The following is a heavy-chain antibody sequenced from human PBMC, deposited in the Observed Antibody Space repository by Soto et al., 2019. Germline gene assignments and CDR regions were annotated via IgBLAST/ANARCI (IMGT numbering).Heavy chain of an antibody. CDR1: GGTFSSYA. D-gene: IGHD6-6*01. J-gene: IGHJ6*02. Sequence: ASVKVSCKASGGTFSSYAISWVRQAPGQGLEWMGGIIPIFGTANYAQKFQGRVTITADKSTSTAYMELSSLRSEDTAVYYCARDHSSSSLRGMDVWGQGTTVTVSS. V-gene: IGHV1-69*06. CDR2: IIPIFGTA. CDR3: ARDHSSSSLRGMDV.